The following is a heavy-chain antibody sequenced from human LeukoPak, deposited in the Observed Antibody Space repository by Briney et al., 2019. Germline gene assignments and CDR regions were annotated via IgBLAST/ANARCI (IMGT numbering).Heavy chain of an antibody. J-gene: IGHJ3*02. V-gene: IGHV4-30-2*01. CDR2: IYHSGST. CDR1: GGSISSGGYS. CDR3: SAYADDAFDI. Sequence: SETLSLTCAVSGGSISSGGYSGSWVRQPPGKGLGWIGYIYHSGSTYYNPPLKSRVTISVDRSKNQFSLKLSSVTAADTAVYYCSAYADDAFDIWGQGTMVTVSS. D-gene: IGHD2-2*01.